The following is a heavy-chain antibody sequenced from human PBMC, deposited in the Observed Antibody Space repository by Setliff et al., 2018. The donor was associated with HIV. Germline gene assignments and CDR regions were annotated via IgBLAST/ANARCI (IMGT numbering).Heavy chain of an antibody. CDR1: GYSISSGYY. V-gene: IGHV4-38-2*01. D-gene: IGHD6-25*01. J-gene: IGHJ6*02. CDR3: ASGHAGATFYYGMDV. Sequence: SETLSLTCAVSGYSISSGYYWGWIRQPPGKGLEWIGSIYHSGSTYYNPSLKSRVTISVDTSKNQFSLKLSSVTAADTAVYYRASGHAGATFYYGMDVWGQGTTVTVSS. CDR2: IYHSGST.